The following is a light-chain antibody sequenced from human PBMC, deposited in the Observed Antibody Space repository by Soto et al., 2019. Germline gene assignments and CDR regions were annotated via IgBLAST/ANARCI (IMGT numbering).Light chain of an antibody. CDR2: DAS. J-gene: IGKJ4*01. CDR3: QQYASSPLT. V-gene: IGKV3-20*01. Sequence: EIELTQSPGTLSLSPGERATLSCRASQSVSSSYLAWYQQKPGQAPRLLIYDASSRATGSPDRFSGSGSGTDFTLTISRLQPEECAVYYCQQYASSPLTFGGGTKVELK. CDR1: QSVSSSY.